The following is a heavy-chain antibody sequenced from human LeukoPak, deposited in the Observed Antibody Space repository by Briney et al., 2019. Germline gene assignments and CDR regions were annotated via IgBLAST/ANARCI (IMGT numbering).Heavy chain of an antibody. D-gene: IGHD3-3*01. CDR2: IKQDGSEK. CDR3: ARSLATYYDFWSGYYLH. Sequence: GGSLRLSCAASGFTFSSYWMSWVRQALGKGLEWVANIKQDGSEKYYVDSVKGRFTISRDNAKNSLYLQMNSLRAEDTAVYYCARSLATYYDFWSGYYLHWGQGTLVTVSS. V-gene: IGHV3-7*01. CDR1: GFTFSSYW. J-gene: IGHJ4*02.